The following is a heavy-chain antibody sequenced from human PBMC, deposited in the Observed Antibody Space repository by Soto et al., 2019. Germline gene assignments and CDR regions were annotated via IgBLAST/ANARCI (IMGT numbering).Heavy chain of an antibody. CDR1: GFTFSSYS. CDR2: ISRSSSTI. D-gene: IGHD5-12*01. Sequence: EVQLLESGGGLVQPGGSLRLSCAASGFTFSSYSMNWVRQAPGKGLEWVSYISRSSSTIYYADSVKGRFTISRDNAKNSLYLQMNSLRAEDKAVYYCAREAVATVYYFDYWGQGTLVTVSS. CDR3: AREAVATVYYFDY. J-gene: IGHJ4*02. V-gene: IGHV3-48*01.